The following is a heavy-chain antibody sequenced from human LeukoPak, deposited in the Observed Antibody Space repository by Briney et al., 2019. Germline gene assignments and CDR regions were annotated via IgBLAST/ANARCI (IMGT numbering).Heavy chain of an antibody. D-gene: IGHD2-15*01. V-gene: IGHV3-11*05. Sequence: GGSLRLSCAASGFTFSDYYMSWIRQAPGKELQWISYISSSSSYTNYADSVKGRFTISRDNAKNSLYLQMNSLRAEDTAVYYCAKVSGAYSADYWGQGTLVTVSS. CDR2: ISSSSSYT. CDR3: AKVSGAYSADY. J-gene: IGHJ4*02. CDR1: GFTFSDYY.